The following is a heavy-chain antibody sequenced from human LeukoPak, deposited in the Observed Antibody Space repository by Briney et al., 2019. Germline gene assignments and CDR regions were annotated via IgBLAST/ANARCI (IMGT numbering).Heavy chain of an antibody. J-gene: IGHJ6*02. D-gene: IGHD2-2*01. CDR1: GGSFSGYY. V-gene: IGHV4-34*01. Sequence: SETLSLTCAVYGGSFSGYYWSWIRQPPGKGLEWIGEINHSGSTNYNPSLKSRVTISVDTSKNQFSLKLSSVTAADTAVYYCAGGALGYCSSTSCYGMDVWGQGTTVTVSS. CDR3: AGGALGYCSSTSCYGMDV. CDR2: INHSGST.